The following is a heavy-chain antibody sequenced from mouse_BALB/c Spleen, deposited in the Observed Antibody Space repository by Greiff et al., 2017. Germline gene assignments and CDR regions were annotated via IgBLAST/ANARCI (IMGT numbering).Heavy chain of an antibody. V-gene: IGHV1-69*02. Sequence: QVQLQQPGAELVKPGASVKLSCKASGYTFTSYWMHWVKQRPGQGLEWIGEIDPSDSYTNYNQKFKGKATLTVDKSSSTAYMQLSSLTSEDSAVYYCTRSYYYGSSPWYFDVWGAGTTVTVSS. CDR2: IDPSDSYT. CDR1: GYTFTSYW. D-gene: IGHD1-1*01. J-gene: IGHJ1*01. CDR3: TRSYYYGSSPWYFDV.